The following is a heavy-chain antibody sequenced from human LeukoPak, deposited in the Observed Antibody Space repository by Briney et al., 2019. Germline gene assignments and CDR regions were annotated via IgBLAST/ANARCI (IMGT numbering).Heavy chain of an antibody. CDR3: ARSLRTMVRGVSNWFDP. V-gene: IGHV7-4-1*02. J-gene: IGHJ5*02. CDR1: GYTFTSYA. D-gene: IGHD3-10*01. CDR2: INTNTGNP. Sequence: GASVEVSCKASGYTFTSYAMNWVRQAPGQGLEWMGWINTNTGNPTYAQGFTGRFVFSLDTSVSTAYLQISSLKAEDTAVYYCARSLRTMVRGVSNWFDPWGQGTLVTVSS.